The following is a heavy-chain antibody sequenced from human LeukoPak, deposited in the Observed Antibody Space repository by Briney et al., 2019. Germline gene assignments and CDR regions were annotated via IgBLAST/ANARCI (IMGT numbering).Heavy chain of an antibody. J-gene: IGHJ4*02. CDR2: INHGGST. CDR1: GGSFSGYY. Sequence: PSETLSLTCAVYGGSFSGYYWSCIRQPPGKGLEWIGEINHGGSTNYNPSLKSRVTISVDTSKNQFSLKLSSVTAADTAVYYCARRIYYDILTGYYRIAYYFDYWGQGTLVTVSS. V-gene: IGHV4-34*01. D-gene: IGHD3-9*01. CDR3: ARRIYYDILTGYYRIAYYFDY.